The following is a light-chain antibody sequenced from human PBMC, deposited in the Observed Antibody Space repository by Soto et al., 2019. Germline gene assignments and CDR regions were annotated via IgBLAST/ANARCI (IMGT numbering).Light chain of an antibody. J-gene: IGKJ2*01. V-gene: IGKV1-8*01. CDR1: QGISSY. Sequence: AIRMTQSPSSLSASTGDRVTITCRASQGISSYLAWYQQKPGKAPKLLIYAASTLQSGVPSRFSGSGSGTDFTHTISCLQSEDFATYYCQQYYSSRTFGQGTKVDIK. CDR3: QQYYSSRT. CDR2: AAS.